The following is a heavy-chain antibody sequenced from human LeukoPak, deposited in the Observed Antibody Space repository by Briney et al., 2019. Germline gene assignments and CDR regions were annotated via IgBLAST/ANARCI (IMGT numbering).Heavy chain of an antibody. D-gene: IGHD2-2*03. CDR2: ISSSGDYK. CDR1: GFTFSYHN. V-gene: IGHV3-21*06. CDR3: VRVNGYCSSTSCLGGFDS. J-gene: IGHJ4*02. Sequence: GGSLRLSCVASGFTFSYHNINWVRQVPGRGLEWVPSISSSGDYKFYAPSLEGRFTISRDNARNSVFLQMTSLRAEDTAVYYCVRVNGYCSSTSCLGGFDSWGQGTLVTVSS.